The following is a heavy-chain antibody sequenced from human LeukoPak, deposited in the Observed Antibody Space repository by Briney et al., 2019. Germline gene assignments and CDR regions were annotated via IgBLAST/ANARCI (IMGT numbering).Heavy chain of an antibody. Sequence: GGSLRLSCTASQFTFSIYAMSWVRQAPGKGLEWVSDISGSGSSTYYADSVRGRFTISRDNSNNTVYLQMKSLRAEDTALYYCAKSPLHTGTTRVWFDPWGQGTLVTVSS. CDR2: ISGSGSST. CDR3: AKSPLHTGTTRVWFDP. J-gene: IGHJ5*02. CDR1: QFTFSIYA. V-gene: IGHV3-23*01. D-gene: IGHD1-1*01.